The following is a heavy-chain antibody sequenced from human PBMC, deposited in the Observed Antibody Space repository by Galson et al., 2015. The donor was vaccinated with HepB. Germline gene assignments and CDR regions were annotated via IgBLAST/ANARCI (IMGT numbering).Heavy chain of an antibody. J-gene: IGHJ4*02. D-gene: IGHD3/OR15-3a*01. CDR2: ISGSGSNT. Sequence: SLRLSCAASGFIFSSYAMSWVRQAPGEGLEWVSAISGSGSNTHYADSVRGRLTISRDNSRNTLSLEMTSLRAEDTAMYYCARDRGGVVGLFIRTFVYWGRGTRVTVSS. CDR3: ARDRGGVVGLFIRTFVY. V-gene: IGHV3-23*01. CDR1: GFIFSSYA.